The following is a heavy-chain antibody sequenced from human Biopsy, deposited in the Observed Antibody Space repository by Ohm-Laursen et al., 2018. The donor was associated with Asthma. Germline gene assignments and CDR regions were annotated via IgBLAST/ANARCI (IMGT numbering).Heavy chain of an antibody. Sequence: SVKASCTASGYNFISFAIHWVRQAPGQRLEWMGWVNTGNGDTKYSQKFQGRVTITRDTSASTAYMELRSLRSEDTATYYCARTYYDFLTGQVKDVFGVWGQGTMVTISS. J-gene: IGHJ3*01. CDR2: VNTGNGDT. CDR1: GYNFISFA. CDR3: ARTYYDFLTGQVKDVFGV. V-gene: IGHV1-3*04. D-gene: IGHD3-9*01.